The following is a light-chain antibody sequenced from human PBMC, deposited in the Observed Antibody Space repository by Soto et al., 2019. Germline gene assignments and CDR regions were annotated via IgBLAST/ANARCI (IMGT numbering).Light chain of an antibody. Sequence: IVMTQSPATLSMSPWERANLSCRASESVSINLAWYQQKPGQSPRLLIYGASSRATGIPDRFSGSGSGTDFTLTISRLEPEDFAVYYCQQYGSSWTFGQGTKV. CDR2: GAS. CDR3: QQYGSSWT. J-gene: IGKJ1*01. CDR1: ESVSIN. V-gene: IGKV3-20*01.